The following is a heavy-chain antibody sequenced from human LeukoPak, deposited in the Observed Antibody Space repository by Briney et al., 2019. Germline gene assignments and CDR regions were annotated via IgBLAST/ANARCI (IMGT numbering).Heavy chain of an antibody. J-gene: IGHJ4*02. V-gene: IGHV1-2*02. CDR1: GCSFTGYY. Sequence: ASVDVSCKAYGCSFTGYYMYWLRQDPGQGLEWMGWINPNSGGTNYAQKFQGRVTMTRDTSISTAYMELSRLRSDDTAVYYCARDLYCSGGSCYDWVDYWGQGTLVTVSS. CDR2: INPNSGGT. CDR3: ARDLYCSGGSCYDWVDY. D-gene: IGHD2-15*01.